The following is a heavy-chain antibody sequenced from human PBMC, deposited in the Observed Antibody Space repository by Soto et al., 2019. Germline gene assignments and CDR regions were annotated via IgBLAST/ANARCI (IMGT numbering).Heavy chain of an antibody. CDR1: GGTFSSYT. D-gene: IGHD5-12*01. V-gene: IGHV1-69*12. CDR3: ARGNHRWLQLWYFAL. CDR2: IIPIFGTA. Sequence: QVQLVQSGAEVKKPGSSVTVSCKASGGTFSSYTISWVRQAPGQGLEWMGGIIPIFGTANYAQKFQGRVTITADESTSPAYMELSSLRSEDTAVYYCARGNHRWLQLWYFALWGRGTLVTVSS. J-gene: IGHJ2*01.